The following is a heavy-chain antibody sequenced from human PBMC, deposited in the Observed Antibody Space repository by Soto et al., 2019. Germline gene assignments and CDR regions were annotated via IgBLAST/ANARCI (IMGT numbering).Heavy chain of an antibody. CDR2: VNPSGGGT. J-gene: IGHJ6*02. CDR3: ARKTVTDNYYYGMEV. CDR1: GYTFTSYY. D-gene: IGHD2-21*02. V-gene: IGHV1-46*01. Sequence: ASVKVSCKASGYTFTSYYMHWVRQAPGQGLEWMGIVNPSGGGTTYAQKFQGRVTMTRDTSTSTVYMELSSLRSEDTAVYYCARKTVTDNYYYGMEVWGQGTTVTVSS.